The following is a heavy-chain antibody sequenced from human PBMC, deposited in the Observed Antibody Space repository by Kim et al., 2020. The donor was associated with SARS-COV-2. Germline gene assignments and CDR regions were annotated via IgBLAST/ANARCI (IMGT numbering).Heavy chain of an antibody. D-gene: IGHD6-13*01. CDR1: GFTFSSYA. Sequence: GGSLRLSCAASGFTFSSYAMSWVRQAPGKGLEWVSAISGSGGSTYYADSVKGRFTISRDNSKNTLYLQMNSLRAEDTAVYYCAKDGSHSSSWPRYGYWGQGTLVTVSS. CDR3: AKDGSHSSSWPRYGY. V-gene: IGHV3-23*01. J-gene: IGHJ4*02. CDR2: ISGSGGST.